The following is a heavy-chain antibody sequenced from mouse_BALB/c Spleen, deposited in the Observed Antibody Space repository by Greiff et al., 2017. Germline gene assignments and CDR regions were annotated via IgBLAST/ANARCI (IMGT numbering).Heavy chain of an antibody. J-gene: IGHJ3*01. CDR1: GFAFSSYD. V-gene: IGHV5-12-1*01. CDR2: ISSGGGST. CDR3: ARHGPFAY. Sequence: EVMLVESGGGLVKPGGSLKLSCAASGFAFSSYDMSWVRQTPEKRLEWVAYISSGGGSTYYPDTVKGRFTISRDNAKNTLYLQMSSLKSEDTAMYYCARHGPFAYWGQGTLVTVSA.